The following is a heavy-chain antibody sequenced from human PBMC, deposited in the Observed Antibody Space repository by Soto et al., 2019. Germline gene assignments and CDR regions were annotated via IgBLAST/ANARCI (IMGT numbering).Heavy chain of an antibody. Sequence: GASVKDSCEDSRYSFTCYYMHWVRQAPGQGLEWMGWINPNSGGTNYAQKFQGRVTMTRDTSISTAYMELSRLRSDDTAVYYCARDDYGGTDYWGQGTLVTVSS. V-gene: IGHV1-2*02. CDR2: INPNSGGT. J-gene: IGHJ4*02. D-gene: IGHD4-17*01. CDR1: RYSFTCYY. CDR3: ARDDYGGTDY.